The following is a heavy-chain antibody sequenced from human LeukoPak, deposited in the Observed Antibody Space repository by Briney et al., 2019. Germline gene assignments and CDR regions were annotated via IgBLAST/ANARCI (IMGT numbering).Heavy chain of an antibody. CDR1: GDSITSNTYS. J-gene: IGHJ4*02. D-gene: IGHD4-23*01. CDR3: ARQRGVNQPFDY. Sequence: SETLSLTCTVSGDSITSNTYSWGWIRQPPGKGLEWIGTISYSGSTYFNPSLKSRVTISVDTSKNHLSLKLTSVTAADTAVYHCARQRGVNQPFDYWAQGTLVTVSS. V-gene: IGHV4-39*01. CDR2: ISYSGST.